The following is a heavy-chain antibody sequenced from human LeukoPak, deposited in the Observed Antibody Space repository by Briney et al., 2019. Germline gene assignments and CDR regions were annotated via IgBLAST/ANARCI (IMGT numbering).Heavy chain of an antibody. D-gene: IGHD6-19*01. V-gene: IGHV3-53*01. Sequence: PGGSLRLSCVVSGFTVSSKYMTWVRQAPGKGLEWVSVFYSSGTTNYADSVRGRFTISRDNAKNTVYLQMNSLRAEDTAVYYCARWYSSGWYSDYWGQGTLVTVSS. CDR3: ARWYSSGWYSDY. CDR2: FYSSGTT. J-gene: IGHJ4*02. CDR1: GFTVSSKY.